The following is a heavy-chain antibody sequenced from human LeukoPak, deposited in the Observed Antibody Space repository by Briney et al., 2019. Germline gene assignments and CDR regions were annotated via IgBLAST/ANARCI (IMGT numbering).Heavy chain of an antibody. CDR3: VRDGYSYGFMLAFDI. CDR1: GFTFSGYW. Sequence: PGGSLRLSCAASGFTFSGYWMHWVRQAPGKGLVWVSRINSDGSSTSYADSVKGRFTISRDSAKNTLYLQMNSLRAEDTDVYYCVRDGYSYGFMLAFDIWGLGTRVTVSS. D-gene: IGHD5-18*01. J-gene: IGHJ3*02. CDR2: INSDGSST. V-gene: IGHV3-74*01.